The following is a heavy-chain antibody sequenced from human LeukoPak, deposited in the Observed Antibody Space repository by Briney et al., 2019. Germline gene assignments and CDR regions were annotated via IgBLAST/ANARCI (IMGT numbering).Heavy chain of an antibody. D-gene: IGHD6-13*01. V-gene: IGHV4-34*01. CDR1: GGSFSGYY. CDR3: ARQVFYSSSWDRHLLYYYYMDV. J-gene: IGHJ6*03. CDR2: INHSGST. Sequence: SETLSLTCAVYGGSFSGYYWSWIRQAPGKGLEWIGEINHSGSTNYNPSLKSRVTISVDTSKNQFSLKLSSVTAADTAVYYCARQVFYSSSWDRHLLYYYYMDVWGKGTTVTVSS.